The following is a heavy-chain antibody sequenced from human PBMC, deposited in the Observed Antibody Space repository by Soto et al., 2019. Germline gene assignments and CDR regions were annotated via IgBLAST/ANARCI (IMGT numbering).Heavy chain of an antibody. CDR2: INHSGST. V-gene: IGHV4-34*01. CDR3: ARAPLGIIVAPDF. D-gene: IGHD3-22*01. J-gene: IGHJ4*02. Sequence: SETLSLTCAVYGGSFSGYYWSWIRQPPGKGLEWIGEINHSGSTNYNPSLKSRVTISVDTSITTTYMELSSLTSDDTAVYYCARAPLGIIVAPDFWGQGTLVTVSS. CDR1: GGSFSGYY.